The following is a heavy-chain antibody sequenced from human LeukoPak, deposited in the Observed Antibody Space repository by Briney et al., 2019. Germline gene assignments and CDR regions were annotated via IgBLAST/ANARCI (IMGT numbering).Heavy chain of an antibody. D-gene: IGHD1-1*01. CDR3: ARTTRPYYYYYMDV. J-gene: IGHJ6*03. V-gene: IGHV5-51*01. CDR2: IYPGDSDT. Sequence: GESLKISCKGSGYNFINYWIGWARQMPGKGLEWMGIIYPGDSDTRYSPSFQGQVTISVDKSISTAYLQWSSLKASDTATYYCARTTRPYYYYYMDVWGKGTTVTISS. CDR1: GYNFINYW.